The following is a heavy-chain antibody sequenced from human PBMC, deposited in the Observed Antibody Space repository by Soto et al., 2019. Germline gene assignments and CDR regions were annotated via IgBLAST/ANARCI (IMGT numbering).Heavy chain of an antibody. J-gene: IGHJ4*02. CDR3: ARRSSSWSY. D-gene: IGHD6-13*01. CDR2: IYPGASHP. V-gene: IGHV5-51*01. Sequence: PGESLKISCKGSGYSFTNYWIGWVRQMAGKGLEWMGIIYPGASHPRYSPPFQGQVTISADKSISPAYLQWSSLKASDTAMYYCARRSSSWSYWGQGTLVTVSS. CDR1: GYSFTNYW.